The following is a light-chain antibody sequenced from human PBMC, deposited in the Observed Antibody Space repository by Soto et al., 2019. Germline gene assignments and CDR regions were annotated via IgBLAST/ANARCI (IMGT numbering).Light chain of an antibody. CDR1: QSISKW. CDR3: QQYNSYSPRT. Sequence: DIPMTQSPSTLSASVGDRVPITCRASQSISKWLAWYQQNPGKAPKLLIYDASSLESGVPSRFSGSGSGTEFTLAISSLQPDDFATYYGQQYNSYSPRTFGQGTKVEIK. CDR2: DAS. V-gene: IGKV1-5*01. J-gene: IGKJ1*01.